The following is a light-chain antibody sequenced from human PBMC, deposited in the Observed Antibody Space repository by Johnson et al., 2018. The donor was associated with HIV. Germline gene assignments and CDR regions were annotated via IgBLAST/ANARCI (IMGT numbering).Light chain of an antibody. V-gene: IGLV1-51*01. CDR3: GTWDSSLSAEV. CDR2: DNN. Sequence: QLVLTQPPSVSAAPGQKVTISCSGSSSNIGNNYVSWYQQLPGTAPKLLIYDNNKRPSGIPDRFSGSKSGTSATLCITGLQTGDEADYYCGTWDSSLSAEVFGTGTKVTVL. CDR1: SSNIGNNY. J-gene: IGLJ1*01.